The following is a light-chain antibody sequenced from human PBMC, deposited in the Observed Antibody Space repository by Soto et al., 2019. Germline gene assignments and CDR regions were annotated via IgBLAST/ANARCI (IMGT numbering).Light chain of an antibody. J-gene: IGKJ4*01. Sequence: IQLTQSPSSLSASVGDRVLITCWASQGISSYLAWYQQKSGKAPKLLIYAASTSQSGVPSRFSGSVSGTDFTLTISSLQPEDFATYYCQQLNSFPLTFGGGTKVEIK. CDR3: QQLNSFPLT. CDR1: QGISSY. CDR2: AAS. V-gene: IGKV1-9*01.